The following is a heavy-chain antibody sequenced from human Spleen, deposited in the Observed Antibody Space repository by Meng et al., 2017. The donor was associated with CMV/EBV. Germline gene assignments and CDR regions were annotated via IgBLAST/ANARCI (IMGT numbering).Heavy chain of an antibody. J-gene: IGHJ4*02. Sequence: GESLKISCAASGFTFSSYWMSWVRQAPGKGLEWVANIKQDGSEKYYVDSVKGRFTISRDNAKNSLYLQMNSLRAEDTAVYYCARDLTLYSGYDDDYWGQGTLVTVSS. CDR3: ARDLTLYSGYDDDY. CDR2: IKQDGSEK. CDR1: GFTFSSYW. V-gene: IGHV3-7*01. D-gene: IGHD5-12*01.